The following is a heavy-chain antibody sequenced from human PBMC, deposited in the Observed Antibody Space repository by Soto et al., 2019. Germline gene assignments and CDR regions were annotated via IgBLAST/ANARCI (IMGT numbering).Heavy chain of an antibody. CDR2: IYYSGST. Sequence: SETLSLTCTVSGDSVSSGSYFWSWIRQPPGRGLEWIGYIYYSGSTNYNPSLKSRVTISVDTSKNQFSLKLSSVTAADTAVYFCASYSSGWYDVIYWGQGTLVTVSS. CDR1: GDSVSSGSYF. CDR3: ASYSSGWYDVIY. J-gene: IGHJ4*02. D-gene: IGHD6-19*01. V-gene: IGHV4-61*01.